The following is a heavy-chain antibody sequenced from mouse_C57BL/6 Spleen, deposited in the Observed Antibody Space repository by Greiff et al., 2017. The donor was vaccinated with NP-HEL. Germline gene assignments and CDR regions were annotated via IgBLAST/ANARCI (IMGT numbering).Heavy chain of an antibody. CDR3: AREETAQATVYFDY. V-gene: IGHV1-81*01. CDR1: GYTFTSYG. D-gene: IGHD3-2*02. J-gene: IGHJ2*01. CDR2: LYPRRGNT. Sequence: QVQLKESGAELARPGASVKLSCKASGYTFTSYGISWVKQRTGQGLEWIGELYPRRGNTYYTAKFKGKATLTADKSSSTAYMELRSLTSEDSAVYFCAREETAQATVYFDYWGQGTTLTVSS.